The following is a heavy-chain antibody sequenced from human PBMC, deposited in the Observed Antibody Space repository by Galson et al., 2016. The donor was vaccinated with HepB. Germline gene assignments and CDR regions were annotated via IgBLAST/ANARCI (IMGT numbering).Heavy chain of an antibody. J-gene: IGHJ6*02. CDR3: AREHYYDSSGYYYYYYGMDV. D-gene: IGHD3-22*01. CDR2: IWYDGSNT. Sequence: SLRLSCAASGFTFSSYGMHWVRQAPGKGLEWVAVIWYDGSNTYYADSVKGRFTISRDNSKNTLYLQMNSLRAEDTAVYYCAREHYYDSSGYYYYYYGMDVRGQGTTVTVSS. CDR1: GFTFSSYG. V-gene: IGHV3-33*01.